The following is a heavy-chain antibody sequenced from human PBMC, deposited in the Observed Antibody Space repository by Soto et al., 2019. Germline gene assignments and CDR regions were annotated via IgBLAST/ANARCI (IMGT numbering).Heavy chain of an antibody. CDR1: GFTFSSYA. Sequence: EVQLLEPGGGLVQPGGSLRLSCAASGFTFSSYAMSWARQAPGKGLEWVSAISGSGGSTYYADSVKGRFTISRDNSKNTLYLQMNSLRAEDTAVYYCANGRGKYYYYYYGMDVRGRGTTVAVSS. CDR2: ISGSGGST. J-gene: IGHJ6*02. CDR3: ANGRGKYYYYYYGMDV. V-gene: IGHV3-23*01.